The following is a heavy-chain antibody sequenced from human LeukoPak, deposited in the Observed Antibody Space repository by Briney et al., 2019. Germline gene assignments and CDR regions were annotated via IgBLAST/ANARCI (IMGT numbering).Heavy chain of an antibody. CDR2: IYPGDSDT. D-gene: IGHD1-14*01. V-gene: IGHV5-51*01. J-gene: IGHJ3*02. CDR3: ARSPSGILGAFDI. CDR1: AYSFTTYW. Sequence: GESLKISCKGSAYSFTTYWIGWVRQMPGKGLEWMGIIYPGDSDTKYSPSFQGQVTISADKSVSTAYLQWSSLKASDTAMYHCARSPSGILGAFDIWGQGTMVTVSS.